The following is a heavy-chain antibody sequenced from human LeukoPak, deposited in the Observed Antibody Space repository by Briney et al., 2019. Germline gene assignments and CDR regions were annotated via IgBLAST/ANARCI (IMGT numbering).Heavy chain of an antibody. CDR3: ARTPYAFWSGYMGGYFDY. J-gene: IGHJ4*02. V-gene: IGHV1-18*01. Sequence: ASVKVSCKASGYTFTSYGISWVRQAPGQGLEWMGWISAYNGNTNYAQKLQGRVTMTTDTSTSTAYMELRSLRSDDTAVYYCARTPYAFWSGYMGGYFDYWGQGTLVTVSS. D-gene: IGHD3-3*01. CDR2: ISAYNGNT. CDR1: GYTFTSYG.